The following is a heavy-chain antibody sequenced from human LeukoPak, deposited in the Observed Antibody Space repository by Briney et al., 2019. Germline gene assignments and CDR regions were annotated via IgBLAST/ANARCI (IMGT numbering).Heavy chain of an antibody. CDR1: GYSFSDYW. CDR3: AKSARGYCSSSSCFGYYGMDV. Sequence: GASLQISCKASGYSFSDYWIGWVRQMPGKGLEWMGMIYPADPDTRYSPSFQGQVTISADKSINTAFLQWSSLEASDTAMYYCAKSARGYCSSSSCFGYYGMDVWGQGTTVTVSS. V-gene: IGHV5-51*01. CDR2: IYPADPDT. D-gene: IGHD2-2*01. J-gene: IGHJ6*02.